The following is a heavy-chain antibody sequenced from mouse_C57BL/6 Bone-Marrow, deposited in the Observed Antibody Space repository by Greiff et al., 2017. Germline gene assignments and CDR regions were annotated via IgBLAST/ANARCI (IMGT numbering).Heavy chain of an antibody. J-gene: IGHJ3*01. CDR3: ARASLYDYDCKAWFAY. CDR1: GYTFTSYT. Sequence: VKLQESGAELARPGASVKMSCKASGYTFTSYTMHWVKQRPGQGLEWIGYINPSSGYTKYNQKFKDKATLTADKSSSTAYMQLSSLTSEDSAVYYCARASLYDYDCKAWFAYWGQGTLVTVSA. V-gene: IGHV1-4*01. CDR2: INPSSGYT. D-gene: IGHD2-4*01.